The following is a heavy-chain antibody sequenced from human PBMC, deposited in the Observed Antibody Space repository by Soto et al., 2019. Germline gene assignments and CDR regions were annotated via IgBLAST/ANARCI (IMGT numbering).Heavy chain of an antibody. CDR1: GFTFSSYS. D-gene: IGHD1-26*01. CDR2: ISSSSSYI. V-gene: IGHV3-21*01. Sequence: EVQLVESGGGLVKPGGSLRLSCAASGFTFSSYSMNWVRQAPGKGLEWVSSISSSSSYIYYADSVNGRFTISRDNAKNSLYLQMNSLRAEDTAVYYCARDLGGGATNTDYWGQGTLVTVSS. J-gene: IGHJ4*02. CDR3: ARDLGGGATNTDY.